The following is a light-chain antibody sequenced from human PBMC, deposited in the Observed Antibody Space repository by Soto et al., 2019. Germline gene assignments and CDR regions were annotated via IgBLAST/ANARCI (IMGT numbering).Light chain of an antibody. V-gene: IGKV1-12*01. CDR3: QQAFSFPFT. CDR2: AAS. J-gene: IGKJ3*01. CDR1: QDIRNW. Sequence: DIQMTQSPPSVSASVGDRVTITCRASQDIRNWLAWYQQRPGKAPKLLISAASTLQSGVASKFSGSGSGTDFTLTISGLQSEYFATYYCQQAFSFPFTFGPGTKVNIK.